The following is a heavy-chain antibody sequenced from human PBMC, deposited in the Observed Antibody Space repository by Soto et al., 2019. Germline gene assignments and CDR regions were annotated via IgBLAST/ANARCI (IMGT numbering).Heavy chain of an antibody. Sequence: EVQLLESGGGLVQPGGSLRLSCAASGFTFSGYAMSWDRQAPGKGLEWVSASSDSGGSTYYSDSVKCRFTISRDNSKNTLYLQMNSLRAEDTAVYYCAKELDYSNLDVFDYWGQGTLVTVSS. D-gene: IGHD4-4*01. CDR3: AKELDYSNLDVFDY. V-gene: IGHV3-23*01. CDR2: SSDSGGST. J-gene: IGHJ4*02. CDR1: GFTFSGYA.